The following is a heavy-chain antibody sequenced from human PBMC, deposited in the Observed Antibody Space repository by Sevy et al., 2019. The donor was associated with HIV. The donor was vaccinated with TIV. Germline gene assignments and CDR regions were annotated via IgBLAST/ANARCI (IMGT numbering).Heavy chain of an antibody. Sequence: GGSLRLSCAVSGFSFDSYGMTWVHQAPGKGLEWVSGISGSGSRTYYADSVKGRFIISRDNSKNTLDLQMNSLRSEDTAIYYCAEGGGGHYDPDEIGYYFYYYNMDVWGKGTTVTVSS. CDR3: AEGGGGHYDPDEIGYYFYYYNMDV. CDR1: GFSFDSYG. CDR2: ISGSGSRT. J-gene: IGHJ6*03. D-gene: IGHD3-22*01. V-gene: IGHV3-23*01.